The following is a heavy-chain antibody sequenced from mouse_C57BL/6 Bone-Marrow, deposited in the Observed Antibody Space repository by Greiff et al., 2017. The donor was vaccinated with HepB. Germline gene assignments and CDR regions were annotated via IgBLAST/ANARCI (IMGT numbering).Heavy chain of an antibody. CDR3: AIYYGPAY. D-gene: IGHD2-1*01. J-gene: IGHJ3*01. CDR1: GYAFTNYL. Sequence: VQLQQSGAEPVRPGTSVKVSCKASGYAFTNYLIEWVKQRPGQGLEWIGVINPGSGGTNYNEKFKGKATLTADKSSSTAYMQLSSLTSEDSAVYFCAIYYGPAYWGQGTLVTVSA. V-gene: IGHV1-54*01. CDR2: INPGSGGT.